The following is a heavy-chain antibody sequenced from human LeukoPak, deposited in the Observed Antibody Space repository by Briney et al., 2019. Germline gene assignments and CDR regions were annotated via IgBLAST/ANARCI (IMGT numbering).Heavy chain of an antibody. V-gene: IGHV3-7*01. CDR2: IKQDGSEK. D-gene: IGHD6-13*01. Sequence: PGGSLRLSCAASGFTFSSYRMSWVRQAPGKGLEWVANIKQDGSEKYYVDSVKGRFTISRDNAKNSLYLQMNSLRAEDTAVYYCARDEGSWYMSGPYYFDYWGQGTLVTVSS. CDR3: ARDEGSWYMSGPYYFDY. CDR1: GFTFSSYR. J-gene: IGHJ4*02.